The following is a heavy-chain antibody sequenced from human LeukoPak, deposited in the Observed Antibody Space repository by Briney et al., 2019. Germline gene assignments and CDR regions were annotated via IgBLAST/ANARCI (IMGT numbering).Heavy chain of an antibody. D-gene: IGHD3-10*01. J-gene: IGHJ4*02. V-gene: IGHV1-69*01. Sequence: GSSMKVSCKASGGTFSSYAISWVRQAPGQGLEWMGGIIPIFGTANYAQKFQGRVTITADESTSTAYMELSNLRSEDTAVYYCARGITMVREGFDYWGQGTLVTVSS. CDR1: GGTFSSYA. CDR2: IIPIFGTA. CDR3: ARGITMVREGFDY.